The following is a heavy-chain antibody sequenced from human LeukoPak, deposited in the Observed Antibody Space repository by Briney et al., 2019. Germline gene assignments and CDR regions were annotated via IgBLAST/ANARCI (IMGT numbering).Heavy chain of an antibody. Sequence: PGGSLRLSCAASGFTFDDYGMSWVRQAPGKGLEWVSGINWNGGSTGYADSVKGRFTISRDNSKYTVYLEMNSLRVEDTAMYYCSKERPEEYYASGSYFDYWGQGTLVTVSS. V-gene: IGHV3-20*04. D-gene: IGHD3-10*01. CDR3: SKERPEEYYASGSYFDY. CDR1: GFTFDDYG. J-gene: IGHJ4*02. CDR2: INWNGGST.